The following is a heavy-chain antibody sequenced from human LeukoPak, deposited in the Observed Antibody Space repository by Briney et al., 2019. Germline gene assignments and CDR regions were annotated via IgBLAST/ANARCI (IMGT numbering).Heavy chain of an antibody. CDR2: IYPGDSDT. V-gene: IGHV5-51*01. J-gene: IGHJ4*02. CDR3: ARPGYCSSTSCYASF. Sequence: GESLKISCKGSGYSFTSYWIGWVRQMPGKGLDWMGIIYPGDSDTRYSPSFQGQVTISADKSISTAYLQWSSLTASDTAMYYCARPGYCSSTSCYASFWGQGTLVTVSS. D-gene: IGHD2-2*01. CDR1: GYSFTSYW.